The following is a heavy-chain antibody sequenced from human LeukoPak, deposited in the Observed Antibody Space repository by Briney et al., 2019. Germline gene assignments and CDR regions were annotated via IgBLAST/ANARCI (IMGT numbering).Heavy chain of an antibody. CDR1: GFTFSSYA. V-gene: IGHV3-23*01. CDR3: AKSTIFGVVSPADY. CDR2: ISGSGGST. J-gene: IGHJ4*02. Sequence: GGSLRLSCAASGFTFSSYAMSWVRQAPGKGLEWVSAISGSGGSTYYADSVKGRFTISRGNSKNTLYLQMNSLRAEDTAVYYCAKSTIFGVVSPADYWGQGTLVTVSS. D-gene: IGHD3-3*01.